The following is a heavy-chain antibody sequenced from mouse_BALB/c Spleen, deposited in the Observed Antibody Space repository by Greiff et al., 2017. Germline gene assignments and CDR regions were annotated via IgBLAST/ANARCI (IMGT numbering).Heavy chain of an antibody. J-gene: IGHJ1*01. CDR2: ISYSGST. Sequence: VQLKESGPSLVKPSQTLSLTCSVTGDSITSGYWNWIRKFPGNKLEYMGYISYSGSTYYNPSLKSRISITRDTSKNQYYLQLNSVTTEDTATYYCARNGLRRDWYFDVWGAGTTVTVSS. V-gene: IGHV3-8*02. CDR3: ARNGLRRDWYFDV. D-gene: IGHD2-4*01. CDR1: GDSITSGY.